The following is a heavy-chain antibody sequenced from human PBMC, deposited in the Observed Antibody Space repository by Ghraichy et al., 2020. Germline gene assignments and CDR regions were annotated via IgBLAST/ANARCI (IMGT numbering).Heavy chain of an antibody. Sequence: SETLSLTCAVYGGTFSGYYWGWLRQPPGKGLEWIGEINHSGSTHYNPSLKSQVTISVDTTKNQFSLKLSSVTAAAPAVYYCARGRRPHSYGPRFDYWGQGSQMTVTA. CDR3: ARGRRPHSYGPRFDY. D-gene: IGHD5-18*01. CDR2: INHSGST. CDR1: GGTFSGYY. J-gene: IGHJ4*02. V-gene: IGHV4-34*01.